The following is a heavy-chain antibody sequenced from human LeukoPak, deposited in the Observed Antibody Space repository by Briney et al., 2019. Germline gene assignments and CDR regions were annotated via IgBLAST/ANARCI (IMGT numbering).Heavy chain of an antibody. CDR2: VSISGSKT. J-gene: IGHJ4*02. V-gene: IGHV3-23*01. CDR3: ANEIRPNDY. Sequence: GGSLRLSCAASEFDFSSHAMTWVRQAPGKGLEWVSAVSISGSKTYYADSVKGRFTISRDNSKNTLYLQMNSLRAEDTAVYYCANEIRPNDYWGQGTQVTVSS. CDR1: EFDFSSHA. D-gene: IGHD4-17*01.